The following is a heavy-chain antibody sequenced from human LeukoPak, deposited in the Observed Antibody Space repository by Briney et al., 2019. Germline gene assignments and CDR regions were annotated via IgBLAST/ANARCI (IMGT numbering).Heavy chain of an antibody. J-gene: IGHJ4*02. CDR3: ARDWGSINDY. CDR1: GGSVSSSHYY. D-gene: IGHD3-16*01. CDR2: IYYSGSSHT. V-gene: IGHV4-39*07. Sequence: SETLSLTCNVSGGSVSSSHYYWGWIRQAPGKGLEWIGSIYYSGSSHTYYNPSLKSRVTISLDTSKNQFSLKLSSVTAADTAVYYCARDWGSINDYWGQGTLVTVSS.